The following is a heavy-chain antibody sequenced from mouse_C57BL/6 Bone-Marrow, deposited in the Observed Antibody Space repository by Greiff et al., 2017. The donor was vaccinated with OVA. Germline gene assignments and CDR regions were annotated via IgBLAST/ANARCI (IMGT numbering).Heavy chain of an antibody. CDR3: ARGNYSNYFDY. CDR1: GYAFSSSW. V-gene: IGHV1-82*01. J-gene: IGHJ2*01. D-gene: IGHD2-5*01. CDR2: IYPRDGDT. Sequence: QVQLQQSGPELVKPGASVKISCKASGYAFSSSWMNWVKQRPGKGLGWIGRIYPRDGDTNYNGKFKGKATLPADKSSSTDYMQLRSLTSEDSAVYFCARGNYSNYFDYWGQGTTLTVSS.